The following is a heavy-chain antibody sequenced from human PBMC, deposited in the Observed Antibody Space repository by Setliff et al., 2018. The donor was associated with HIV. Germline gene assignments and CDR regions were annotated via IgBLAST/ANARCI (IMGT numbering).Heavy chain of an antibody. J-gene: IGHJ5*02. CDR3: ARDSSGVADYDFWSGRNWFDP. CDR1: GGSISSSNW. D-gene: IGHD3-3*01. V-gene: IGHV4-4*02. CDR2: IDLSGSS. Sequence: SETLSLTCAVSGGSISSSNWWSWVRQPPGKGLEWIGEIDLSGSSNYNPSLKSRVTISVDESRNQFSLNLNSVTAADTAVYYCARDSSGVADYDFWSGRNWFDPWGQGILVTV.